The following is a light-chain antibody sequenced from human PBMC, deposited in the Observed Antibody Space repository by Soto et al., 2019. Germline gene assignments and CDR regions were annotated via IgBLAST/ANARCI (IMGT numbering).Light chain of an antibody. Sequence: IVLTQSPGTLSLSPGERATLSCRTSQTVSSTYFAWYQQRPGQSPRLLFYDSSTRAAGIPDRFSCSGSGRDFTLTINRLEPEDSAVYYCQQLGTSPITFGQGTRLENK. CDR1: QTVSSTY. V-gene: IGKV3-20*01. CDR3: QQLGTSPIT. J-gene: IGKJ5*01. CDR2: DSS.